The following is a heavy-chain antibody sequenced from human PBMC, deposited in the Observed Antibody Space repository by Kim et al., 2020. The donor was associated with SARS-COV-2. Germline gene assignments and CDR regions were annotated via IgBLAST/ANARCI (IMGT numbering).Heavy chain of an antibody. Sequence: GGSLRLSCAASGFTVSSNYMSWVRQAPGKGLEWVSVIYSGGSTYYADSVKSRCTISRDNSKNTLYLQMNSRRAEDTAVYYCARDPPRYSGSYFPSGYWGPGTLVTVSS. V-gene: IGHV3-66*01. J-gene: IGHJ4*02. CDR1: GFTVSSNY. CDR3: ARDPPRYSGSYFPSGY. CDR2: IYSGGST. D-gene: IGHD1-26*01.